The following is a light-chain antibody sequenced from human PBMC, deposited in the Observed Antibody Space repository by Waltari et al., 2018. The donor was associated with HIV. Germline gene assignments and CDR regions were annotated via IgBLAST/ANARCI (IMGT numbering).Light chain of an antibody. J-gene: IGKJ4*01. V-gene: IGKV2D-29*01. CDR3: MQSTQFPCT. CDR1: QTLLNCDPKTY. Sequence: DILLNQSPPSLSVVPGQPASISCKSSQTLLNCDPKTYLCWFLQRAHQPPQLLIYDVTRPFSVAPGRLSGYGAGTDFLLMWSRVQAEDVGTYFCMQSTQFPCTFGRGTKVEI. CDR2: DVT.